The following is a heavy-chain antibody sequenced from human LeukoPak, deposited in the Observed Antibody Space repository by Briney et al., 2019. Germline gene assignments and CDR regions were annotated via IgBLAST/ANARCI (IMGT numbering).Heavy chain of an antibody. CDR1: GGSINSGVW. Sequence: SETLSLTCGVSGGSINSGVWWSWVRQPPGKGLEWIGEIYHGGGSNYNASLRSRVTISVDKSKNQFSLQLNSVTAADTAVYYCARVRGYSYGFRSYYYYYYMDVWGKGTTVTVSS. D-gene: IGHD5-18*01. V-gene: IGHV4-4*02. CDR3: ARVRGYSYGFRSYYYYYYMDV. CDR2: IYHGGGS. J-gene: IGHJ6*03.